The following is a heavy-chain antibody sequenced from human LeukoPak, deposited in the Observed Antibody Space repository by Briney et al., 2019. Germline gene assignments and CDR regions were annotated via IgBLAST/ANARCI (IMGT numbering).Heavy chain of an antibody. CDR1: GFTFSSYD. J-gene: IGHJ4*02. D-gene: IGHD3-22*01. V-gene: IGHV3-13*01. Sequence: PGGSLRLSCAASGFTFSSYDMHWVRQATGKGLEWVSAIGTAGDTYYPGSVKGRFTISRENAKNSLYLQMNSLRAGDTAVYYCAVGYYDSSGYYYFDYWGQGTLVTVSS. CDR3: AVGYYDSSGYYYFDY. CDR2: IGTAGDT.